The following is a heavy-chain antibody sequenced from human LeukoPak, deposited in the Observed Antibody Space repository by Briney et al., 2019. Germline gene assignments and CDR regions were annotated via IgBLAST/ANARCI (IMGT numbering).Heavy chain of an antibody. CDR1: GGSISSGSYF. D-gene: IGHD2-15*01. CDR3: ARGRWPNYYFDY. Sequence: SQTLSLTCTVSGGSISSGSYFWSWIRQPAGKGLEWIGRIYTNGNTDYNPSLKSRVTISVDTSKNQFSLKLSSVTAADTAVYYCARGRWPNYYFDYWGQGTLVTVSS. J-gene: IGHJ4*02. CDR2: IYTNGNT. V-gene: IGHV4-61*02.